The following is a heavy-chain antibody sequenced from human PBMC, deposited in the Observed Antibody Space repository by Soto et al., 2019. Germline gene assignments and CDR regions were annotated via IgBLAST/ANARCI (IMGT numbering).Heavy chain of an antibody. J-gene: IGHJ4*02. CDR1: GYAFTSYY. Sequence: ASVKVSCKASGYAFTSYYMHWVRQAPGQGLEWMGIINPSGGSTSYAQKFQGRVTMTRDTSTSTVYMELSSLRSEDTAVYYCARAVAGTGGSDYWGQGTLVTVSS. CDR3: ARAVAGTGGSDY. CDR2: INPSGGST. V-gene: IGHV1-46*03. D-gene: IGHD6-19*01.